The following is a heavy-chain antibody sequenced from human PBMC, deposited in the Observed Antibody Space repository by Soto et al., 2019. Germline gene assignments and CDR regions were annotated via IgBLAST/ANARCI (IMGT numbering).Heavy chain of an antibody. J-gene: IGHJ4*02. Sequence: SETLSLTCTVSGVSISSSYWSWIRQSPGTGLEWIGYIYYTGTTNYNPSLKSRVTKSVDTSKNQFSLKLSSVTAADTAVYYCASSVVGATGIDYWGQGTLVTVSS. D-gene: IGHD1-26*01. CDR3: ASSVVGATGIDY. V-gene: IGHV4-59*01. CDR1: GVSISSSY. CDR2: IYYTGTT.